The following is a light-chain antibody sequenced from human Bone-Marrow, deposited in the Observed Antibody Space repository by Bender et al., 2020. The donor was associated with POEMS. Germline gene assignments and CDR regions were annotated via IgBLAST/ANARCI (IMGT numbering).Light chain of an antibody. Sequence: SYELTQPPSVSVSPGQTARITCSADALSSQYSYWYQQKPGQAPVLLIYKDTERASGIPERFSGSSSGTTVTLTISGVQAEDEADYYCQSTDSSRGNSLVFGGGTKLTVL. CDR1: ALSSQY. V-gene: IGLV3-25*03. CDR2: KDT. CDR3: QSTDSSRGNSLV. J-gene: IGLJ2*01.